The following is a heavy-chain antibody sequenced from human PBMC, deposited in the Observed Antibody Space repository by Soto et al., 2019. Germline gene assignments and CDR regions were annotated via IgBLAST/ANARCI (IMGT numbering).Heavy chain of an antibody. J-gene: IGHJ4*02. V-gene: IGHV4-39*01. Sequence: SETLSLTCTVSGGSISSRSYYWGWIRQPPGKGLEWIGSIYYSGSAYYNPSLKSRATISGDTPKNQFSLKLSSVTAAETAVYYCASLSIAARYFDYWGQGTLVTVS. CDR2: IYYSGSA. CDR1: GGSISSRSYY. CDR3: ASLSIAARYFDY. D-gene: IGHD6-6*01.